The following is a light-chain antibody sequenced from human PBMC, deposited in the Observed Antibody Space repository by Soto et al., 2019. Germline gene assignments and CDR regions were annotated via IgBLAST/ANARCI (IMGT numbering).Light chain of an antibody. CDR1: QIISTY. Sequence: DIQMTQSPSSLSASVGDRVTITCRASQIISTYLNWYQQKPGKAPKLLVHSASTLHSGVSPRLSGSGSGTNFTLTINKLQPEHYATYSSQQGYSTLPYTFGQGTKVDIK. V-gene: IGKV1-39*01. J-gene: IGKJ2*01. CDR2: SAS. CDR3: QQGYSTLPYT.